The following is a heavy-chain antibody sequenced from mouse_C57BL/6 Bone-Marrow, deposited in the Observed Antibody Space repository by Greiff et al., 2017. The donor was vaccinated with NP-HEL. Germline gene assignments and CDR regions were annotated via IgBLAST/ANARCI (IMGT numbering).Heavy chain of an antibody. CDR1: GFTFSSYG. CDR2: ISSGGSYT. V-gene: IGHV5-6*01. CDR3: ARHPLGYGDYFDY. J-gene: IGHJ2*01. D-gene: IGHD3-1*01. Sequence: EVQRVESGGDLVKPGGSLKLSCAASGFTFSSYGMSWVRQTPDKRLEWVATISSGGSYTYYLDSVKGRFTISRDNAKNTLYLQMSSLKSEDTAMYYCARHPLGYGDYFDYWGQGTTLTVSS.